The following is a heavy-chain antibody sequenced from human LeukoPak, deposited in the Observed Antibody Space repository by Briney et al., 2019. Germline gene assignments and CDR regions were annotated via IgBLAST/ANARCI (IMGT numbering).Heavy chain of an antibody. CDR3: ARIQDLFGSGSYYKSPFDY. V-gene: IGHV3-30*03. J-gene: IGHJ4*02. CDR1: GFTFSSYG. D-gene: IGHD3-10*01. CDR2: ISYDGSNK. Sequence: PGRSLRLSCAASGFTFSSYGMHWVRQAPGKGLEWVAVISYDGSNKYYADSVKGRFTISRDNSKNTLYLQMNSLRAEDTAVYYCARIQDLFGSGSYYKSPFDYWGQGTLVTVSS.